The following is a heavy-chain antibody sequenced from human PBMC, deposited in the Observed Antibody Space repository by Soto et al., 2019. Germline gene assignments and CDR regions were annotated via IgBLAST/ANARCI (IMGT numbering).Heavy chain of an antibody. Sequence: PSETLSLTCAVYGGSFSGYYWSWIRQPPGKGLEWIGEINHSGSTNYNPSLKSRVTISVDTSKNQFSLKLSSVTAADTAVYYCARGIGLRFLEWLPRAPFSYFDYWGQGTLVTSPQ. CDR2: INHSGST. CDR3: ARGIGLRFLEWLPRAPFSYFDY. J-gene: IGHJ4*02. CDR1: GGSFSGYY. D-gene: IGHD3-3*01. V-gene: IGHV4-34*01.